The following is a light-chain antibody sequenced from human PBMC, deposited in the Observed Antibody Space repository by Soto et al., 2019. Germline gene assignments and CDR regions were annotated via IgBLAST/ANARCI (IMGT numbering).Light chain of an antibody. CDR2: GNT. CDR1: SSNIGAGYD. CDR3: QSYDNSLSGYV. V-gene: IGLV1-40*01. Sequence: QSALTQPPSVSGAPGQRVTISCTGSSSNIGAGYDVSWYQQLPGPAPKFLIYGNTDRPSGVPDRFSGSKSGTSASLAITGLQAEDEADYYCQSYDNSLSGYVFGTGTKVTVL. J-gene: IGLJ1*01.